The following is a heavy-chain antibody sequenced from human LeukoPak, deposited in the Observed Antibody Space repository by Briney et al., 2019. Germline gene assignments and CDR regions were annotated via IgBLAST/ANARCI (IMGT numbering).Heavy chain of an antibody. D-gene: IGHD3-22*01. CDR3: ARPNYDSSGYYYGY. Sequence: GGSLRLSCAASGFTVSSNYMSWVRQAPGKGLEWVSVIYSGGSTYYADSVKGRFTISRDNSKNTLYLQMNSLRAEDTAVYYCARPNYDSSGYYYGYWGQGTLVTVSS. V-gene: IGHV3-53*05. CDR2: IYSGGST. J-gene: IGHJ4*02. CDR1: GFTVSSNY.